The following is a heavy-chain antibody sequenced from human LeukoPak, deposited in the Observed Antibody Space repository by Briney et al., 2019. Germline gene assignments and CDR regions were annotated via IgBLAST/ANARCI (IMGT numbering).Heavy chain of an antibody. CDR3: ARGRRRGYSYGLDY. CDR1: GGSISSSSYY. CDR2: IYYSGST. D-gene: IGHD5-18*01. V-gene: IGHV4-39*07. J-gene: IGHJ4*02. Sequence: SETLSLTCTVSGGSISSSSYYWGWIRQSPGKGLEWIANIYYSGSTYYNPSLKGRATISVDTSKNQFSLKLSSVTAADTAVYYCARGRRRGYSYGLDYWGQGTLVTVSS.